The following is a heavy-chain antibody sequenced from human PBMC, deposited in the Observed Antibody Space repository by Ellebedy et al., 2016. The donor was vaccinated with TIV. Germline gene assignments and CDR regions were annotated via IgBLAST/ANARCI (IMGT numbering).Heavy chain of an antibody. CDR3: ARGRFLEWSLDVQEGSFDI. CDR1: GDTFTSHW. V-gene: IGHV5-51*01. J-gene: IGHJ3*02. CDR2: IYPGYSDT. Sequence: GESLKISCNGSGDTFTSHWIGWVRQMPGKGLEWMGIIYPGYSDTRSSPSFEGQVTMSADKSISTAYLQWSSLKASDTAMYYCARGRFLEWSLDVQEGSFDIWGQGTMVTVSS. D-gene: IGHD3-3*01.